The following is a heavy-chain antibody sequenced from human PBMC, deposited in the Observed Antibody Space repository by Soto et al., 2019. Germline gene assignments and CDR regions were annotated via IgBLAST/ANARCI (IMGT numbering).Heavy chain of an antibody. CDR2: ISAYNGNT. CDR3: ASSTDYYDGMDV. D-gene: IGHD2-2*01. J-gene: IGHJ6*02. V-gene: IGHV1-18*01. Sequence: GQGLEWMGWISAYNGNTNYAQKLQGRVTMTTDTSTSTAYMELRSLRSDDKTVYYCASSTDYYDGMDVWGQGTTVSVFS.